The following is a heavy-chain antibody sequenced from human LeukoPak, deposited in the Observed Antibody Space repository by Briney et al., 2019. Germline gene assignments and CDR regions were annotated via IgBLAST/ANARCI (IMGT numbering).Heavy chain of an antibody. Sequence: SETLSLTCIVSGGSISSYYWSWIRQPPGKGLEWIGYIYYSGSTNYNPSLKSRVTISVDTSKNQFSLKLSSVTAADTAVYYCARVGYGSGSMNYYGMDVWGQGTTVTVSS. D-gene: IGHD3-10*01. J-gene: IGHJ6*02. CDR1: GGSISSYY. CDR3: ARVGYGSGSMNYYGMDV. CDR2: IYYSGST. V-gene: IGHV4-59*08.